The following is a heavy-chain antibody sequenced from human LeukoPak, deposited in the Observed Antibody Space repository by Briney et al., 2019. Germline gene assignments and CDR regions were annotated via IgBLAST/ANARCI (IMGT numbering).Heavy chain of an antibody. D-gene: IGHD3/OR15-3a*01. CDR3: ARDRFMDWLLHPPGLLDD. V-gene: IGHV3-30-3*01. CDR2: ISYDGSNK. CDR1: GFTFSSYA. J-gene: IGHJ4*02. Sequence: GGSLRLSCAASGFTFSSYAMHWVRQAPGKGLEWVAIISYDGSNKYYADSVKGRFTISRDNSKNTLYLQMNSLRDEDTAVYYCARDRFMDWLLHPPGLLDDWGQGTLVTVSS.